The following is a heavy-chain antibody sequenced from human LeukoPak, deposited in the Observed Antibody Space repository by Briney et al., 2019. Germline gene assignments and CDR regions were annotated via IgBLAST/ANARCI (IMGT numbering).Heavy chain of an antibody. CDR2: IYYSGTT. CDR1: GGSISSYY. Sequence: PSETLSLTCTVSGGSISSYYWSWIRQPPGKGLEWIGYIYYSGTTHYNPSLKSRVTISVDTSKNQFSLRLSSVTAADTAVYYCARAPFVEYNTAFLVWGQGTLVTVSS. D-gene: IGHD3-3*01. CDR3: ARAPFVEYNTAFLV. J-gene: IGHJ4*02. V-gene: IGHV4-59*01.